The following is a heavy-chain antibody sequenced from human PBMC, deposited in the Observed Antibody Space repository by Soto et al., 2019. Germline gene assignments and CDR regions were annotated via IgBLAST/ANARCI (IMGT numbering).Heavy chain of an antibody. Sequence: SVKVSCKASGGTFSSYGISWVRQAPGQGLEWMGGISPVFGTTNYAQKFQGRVTITADESTSTAYMELSSLRSEDTAVYYCARLDGYYHYMDVWGKGTTVTVSS. D-gene: IGHD6-13*01. CDR3: ARLDGYYHYMDV. CDR2: ISPVFGTT. CDR1: GGTFSSYG. V-gene: IGHV1-69*13. J-gene: IGHJ6*03.